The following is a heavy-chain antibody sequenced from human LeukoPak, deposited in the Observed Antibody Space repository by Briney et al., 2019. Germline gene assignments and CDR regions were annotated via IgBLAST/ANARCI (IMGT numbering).Heavy chain of an antibody. CDR2: VSYSGRT. V-gene: IGHV4-59*08. J-gene: IGHJ4*02. D-gene: IGHD2-15*01. CDR3: AHCSGGSCY. Sequence: SETLSLTCTVSGASISNYYWSWIRQPPGKGLECIGYVSYSGRTNHNPSLKSRVTISADTSKNQFSLKLTSVTAADTAVYYCAHCSGGSCYWGQGTLVTVSS. CDR1: GASISNYY.